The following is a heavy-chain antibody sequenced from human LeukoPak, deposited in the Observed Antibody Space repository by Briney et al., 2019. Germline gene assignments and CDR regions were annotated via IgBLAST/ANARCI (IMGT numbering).Heavy chain of an antibody. CDR1: GYTFTGYY. D-gene: IGHD3-22*01. CDR3: ARDTNGRYYDSSGYGWYFDL. Sequence: GASVKVSCKASGYTFTGYYMHWVRQAPGQGLEWMGGIIPIFGTANYAQKFQGRVTITADESTSTAYMELSSLRSEDTAVYYCARDTNGRYYDSSGYGWYFDLWGRGTLVTVSS. V-gene: IGHV1-69*13. CDR2: IIPIFGTA. J-gene: IGHJ2*01.